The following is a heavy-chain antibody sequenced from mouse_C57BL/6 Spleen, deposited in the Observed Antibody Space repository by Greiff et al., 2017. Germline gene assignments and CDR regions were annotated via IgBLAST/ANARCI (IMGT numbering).Heavy chain of an antibody. V-gene: IGHV7-3*01. J-gene: IGHJ2*01. CDR1: GFTFTDYY. CDR2: IRNKANGYTT. D-gene: IGHD6-1*01. CDR3: ERWQLHFDY. Sequence: EVQLVESGGGLVQPGGSLSLSCAASGFTFTDYYMSWVRQPPGKALEWLGFIRNKANGYTTEYSASVKGLFTISRDNSQIILYLQMNALRAEDSATYYCERWQLHFDYWGQGTTLTVSS.